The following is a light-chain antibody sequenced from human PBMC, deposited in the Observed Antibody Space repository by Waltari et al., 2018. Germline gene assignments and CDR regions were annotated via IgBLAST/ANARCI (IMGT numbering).Light chain of an antibody. Sequence: SSELTQPSSVSVSPGQTARITCSGDMLPKKYTRWFQQKPGQAPVLVLYHDSARHSGIRERVSGYSAGTTVTLTISGAQVEDEADYYCYSTTDNNLGVFGPGTRVTVL. CDR2: HDS. V-gene: IGLV3-27*01. CDR1: MLPKKY. CDR3: YSTTDNNLGV. J-gene: IGLJ1*01.